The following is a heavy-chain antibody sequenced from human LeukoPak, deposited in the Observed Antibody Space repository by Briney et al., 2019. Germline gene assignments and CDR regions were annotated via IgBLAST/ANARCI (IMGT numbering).Heavy chain of an antibody. CDR1: GYTFTSYD. J-gene: IGHJ5*02. CDR3: ARRRCSGGSCYPKKNWFDP. Sequence: ASVKVSCKASGYTFTSYDINWVRQAPGQGLEWMGWMNPNSGNTGYAQKFQGRVTMTRNTSISTAYMELSSLRSEDTAVYYCARRRCSGGSCYPKKNWFDPWGQGTLVTVSS. CDR2: MNPNSGNT. V-gene: IGHV1-8*01. D-gene: IGHD2-15*01.